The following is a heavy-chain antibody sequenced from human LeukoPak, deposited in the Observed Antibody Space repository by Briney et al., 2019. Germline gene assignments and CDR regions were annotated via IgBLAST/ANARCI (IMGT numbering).Heavy chain of an antibody. Sequence: SQTLSLTCAISGDGVSSNSAAWNXXRQSPXRGLEWXXRTYYSSKWYNGYAVSVKSRITINPDTSKNQFSLQLNSVTPEDTALYYCARGAVAVRNAFDIWGQGTMVTVSS. V-gene: IGHV6-1*01. CDR1: GDGVSSNSAA. CDR3: ARGAVAVRNAFDI. J-gene: IGHJ3*02. CDR2: TYYSSKWYN. D-gene: IGHD6-19*01.